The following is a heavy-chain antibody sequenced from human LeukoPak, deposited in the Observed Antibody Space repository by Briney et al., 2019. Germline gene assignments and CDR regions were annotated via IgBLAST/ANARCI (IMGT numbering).Heavy chain of an antibody. D-gene: IGHD3-9*01. Sequence: GGSLRLSCAASGFHFSAHGMNWIRQAPGKGLEWFSGISPSGDITYYADSVMGRFTISRDNRKSTVSLQMNSLRAEDTAVYYCASLYYDILTGYSYYFDYWGQGTLVTVSS. J-gene: IGHJ4*02. V-gene: IGHV3-23*01. CDR3: ASLYYDILTGYSYYFDY. CDR2: ISPSGDIT. CDR1: GFHFSAHG.